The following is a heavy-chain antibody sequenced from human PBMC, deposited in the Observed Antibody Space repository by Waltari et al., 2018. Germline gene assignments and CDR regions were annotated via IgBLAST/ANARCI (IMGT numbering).Heavy chain of an antibody. CDR2: IYYSGGT. D-gene: IGHD4-17*01. CDR1: GGSISSSSYY. Sequence: QLQLQESGPGLVKPSETLSLTCTVSGGSISSSSYYWGWIRQPPGKGLEWIGSIYYSGGTYYNPSLKSRVTISVDTSKNQFSLKLSSVTAADTAVYDCARDSTVTTLGIDIWGQGTMVTVSS. CDR3: ARDSTVTTLGIDI. J-gene: IGHJ3*02. V-gene: IGHV4-39*02.